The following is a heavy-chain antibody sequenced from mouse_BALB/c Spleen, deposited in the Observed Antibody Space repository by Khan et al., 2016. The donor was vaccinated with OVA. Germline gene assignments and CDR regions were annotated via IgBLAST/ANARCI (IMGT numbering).Heavy chain of an antibody. CDR1: GYSFTTYY. CDR3: ASHGSTSWFGY. D-gene: IGHD1-1*01. CDR2: IDPFNGGS. J-gene: IGHJ3*02. Sequence: LQQSGPELMKPGASVKISCKASGYSFTTYYIHWVKQSHGKPLEWIGYIDPFNGGSTYNQKFKGKATLTVDKSSSTAYMHLSSLTSEDSAVYYCASHGSTSWFGYWGQGTLVTVSA. V-gene: IGHV1S135*01.